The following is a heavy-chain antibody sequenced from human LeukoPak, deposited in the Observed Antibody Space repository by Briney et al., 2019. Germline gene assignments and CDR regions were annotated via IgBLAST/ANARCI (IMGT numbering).Heavy chain of an antibody. CDR3: ARIREANIMAYYYGMDV. Sequence: GGSLRLSCAASGFTFDDYGMSWVRQAPGKGLEWVSGINWNGGSTGYADSVKGRFTISRDNAKNSLFLQMNSLRAEDTAVYFCARIREANIMAYYYGMDVWGQGTTVTVSS. V-gene: IGHV3-20*04. D-gene: IGHD3-16*01. CDR1: GFTFDDYG. CDR2: INWNGGST. J-gene: IGHJ6*02.